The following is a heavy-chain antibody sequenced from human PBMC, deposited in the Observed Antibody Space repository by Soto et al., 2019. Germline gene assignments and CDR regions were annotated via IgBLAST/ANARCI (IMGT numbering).Heavy chain of an antibody. CDR3: ASGWFGEFVYYFDY. V-gene: IGHV1-18*01. CDR1: GYTFTSYG. J-gene: IGHJ4*02. Sequence: ASVKVSCKASGYTFTSYGISWVRQAPGQGLEWMGWISAYNGNTNYVQKLQGRVTMTTDTSTSTAYMELRSLRSDDTAVYYCASGWFGEFVYYFDYWGQGTLVTVSS. D-gene: IGHD3-10*01. CDR2: ISAYNGNT.